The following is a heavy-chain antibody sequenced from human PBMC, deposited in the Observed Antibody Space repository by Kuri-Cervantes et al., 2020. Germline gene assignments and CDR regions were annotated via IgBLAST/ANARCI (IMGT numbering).Heavy chain of an antibody. CDR3: AKDSITMVRGVGGWFDP. CDR1: GFSFSSDA. D-gene: IGHD3-10*01. CDR2: ISGSGGST. Sequence: GGSLRLSCAGSGFSFSSDAMSWVRQAPGKGLEWVSGISGSGGSTYYADSVKGRFTISRDNSKNTLYLQMNSLRAEDTAVYYCAKDSITMVRGVGGWFDPWGQGTLVTVSS. V-gene: IGHV3-23*01. J-gene: IGHJ5*02.